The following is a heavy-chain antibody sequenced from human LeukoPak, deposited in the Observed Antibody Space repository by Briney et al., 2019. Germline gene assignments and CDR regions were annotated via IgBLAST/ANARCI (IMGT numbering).Heavy chain of an antibody. CDR2: ISGSGDST. J-gene: IGHJ4*02. CDR3: AKRRNFGPSYFDY. CDR1: GFTFNNYG. V-gene: IGHV3-23*01. Sequence: GGSLRLSCAASGFTFNNYGMSWVRQAPGKGLEWVSAISGSGDSTYYAESVKGRFTISRDNSKSTLYLQMKSLRAEDTAVYYRAKRRNFGPSYFDYWGQGTLVTVSS. D-gene: IGHD3-10*01.